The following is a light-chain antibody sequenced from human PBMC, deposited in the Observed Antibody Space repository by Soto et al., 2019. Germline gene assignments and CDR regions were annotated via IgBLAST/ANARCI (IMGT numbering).Light chain of an antibody. CDR2: EVN. CDR1: SSDIGAYDY. CDR3: SSYQNTHTPVL. J-gene: IGLJ2*01. V-gene: IGLV2-14*01. Sequence: QSALTQPASVSGSPGQSITVSCTGTSSDIGAYDYVSWYQHHPGKAPQLLIFEVNNRPSGVSYRFSGSKSGNTASLTISGLRAEDEADYYCSSYQNTHTPVLFGGGTKLTVL.